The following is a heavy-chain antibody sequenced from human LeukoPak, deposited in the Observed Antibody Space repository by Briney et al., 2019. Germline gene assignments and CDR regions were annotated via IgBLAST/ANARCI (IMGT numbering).Heavy chain of an antibody. CDR2: INHSGST. J-gene: IGHJ2*01. CDR1: GGSSSGYY. Sequence: PSETLSLTCAVYGGSSSGYYWSWIRQPPGKGLEWIGEINHSGSTNYNPSLKSRVTISVDTSKNQFSLKLSSVTAADTAVYYCARHSGRNDFWSGLTGWYFDLWGRGTLVTVSS. V-gene: IGHV4-34*01. CDR3: ARHSGRNDFWSGLTGWYFDL. D-gene: IGHD3-3*01.